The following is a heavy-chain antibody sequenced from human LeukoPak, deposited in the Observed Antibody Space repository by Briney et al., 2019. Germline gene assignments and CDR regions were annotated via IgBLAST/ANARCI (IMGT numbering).Heavy chain of an antibody. CDR1: GFTVSNYE. CDR2: ISLDGSNK. J-gene: IGHJ4*02. Sequence: GGSLRLSCAAAGFTVSNYEMSWVRQAPGKGLGWVAVISLDGSNKYYADSVKGRFTISRDNSKNTLYLQMNSLRAEDTAVYYCAKSRYSSSWYIDYWGQGTLVTVSS. V-gene: IGHV3-30*18. D-gene: IGHD6-13*01. CDR3: AKSRYSSSWYIDY.